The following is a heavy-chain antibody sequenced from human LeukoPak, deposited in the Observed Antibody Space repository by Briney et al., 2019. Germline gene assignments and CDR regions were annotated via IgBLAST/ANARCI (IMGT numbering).Heavy chain of an antibody. J-gene: IGHJ5*02. Sequence: SETLSLTCTVSGDSINNYYWNWVRQPPGKGLEWIGYIYDSGGTNYHPSLKSRVTMSLDTSKRQFSLKLRSVTDADTALYYCARRRGSGRLDWFDPWGQGILVTDSS. CDR3: ARRRGSGRLDWFDP. CDR1: GDSINNYY. V-gene: IGHV4-59*01. CDR2: IYDSGGT. D-gene: IGHD6-25*01.